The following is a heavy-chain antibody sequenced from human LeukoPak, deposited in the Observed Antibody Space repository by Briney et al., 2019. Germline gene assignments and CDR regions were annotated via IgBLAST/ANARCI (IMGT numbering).Heavy chain of an antibody. D-gene: IGHD3-10*01. J-gene: IGHJ5*02. CDR3: ARDGSGMRFDP. V-gene: IGHV3-9*01. CDR2: ISWNSGSI. Sequence: GGSLRLSCAASGFTFDDYAMHWVRQAPGKGLEWVSGISWNSGSIGYADSVKGRFTISRDNAKNSLYLQMNSLRAEDTAVYYCARDGSGMRFDPWGQGTLVTVSS. CDR1: GFTFDDYA.